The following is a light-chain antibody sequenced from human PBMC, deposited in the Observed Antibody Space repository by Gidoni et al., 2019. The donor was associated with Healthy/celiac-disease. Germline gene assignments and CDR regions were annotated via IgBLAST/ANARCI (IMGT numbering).Light chain of an antibody. CDR2: DDS. J-gene: IGLJ2*01. Sequence: YVSVAPGQTARIPCGGNNLGSKSVHRYQQKPGQAPVLVVYDDSDRPSGIPERFSGSNSGNTATLTISRVEAGDEADYYCQVWDSSSDHHVVFGGGTKLTV. CDR1: NLGSKS. V-gene: IGLV3-21*02. CDR3: QVWDSSSDHHVV.